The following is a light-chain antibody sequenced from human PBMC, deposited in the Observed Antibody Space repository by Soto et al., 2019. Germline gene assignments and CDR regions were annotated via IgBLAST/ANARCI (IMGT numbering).Light chain of an antibody. CDR2: VAP. V-gene: IGKV1-39*01. J-gene: IGKJ1*01. CDR1: QNIETY. Sequence: DIQMTQSPSSLSASDGDSVTITCRASQNIETYLNWYQVKPGKAPKLLLSVAPGFQRDVPSYFSGSGSGTDFTLTISSLQPEDFATYYCQQSYSSPRTFGQGTKVEI. CDR3: QQSYSSPRT.